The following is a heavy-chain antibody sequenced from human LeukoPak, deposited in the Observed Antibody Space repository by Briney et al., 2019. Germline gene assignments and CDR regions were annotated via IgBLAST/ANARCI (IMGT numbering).Heavy chain of an antibody. V-gene: IGHV3-7*05. CDR1: GFTFSNYW. J-gene: IGHJ4*02. Sequence: GGSLRLSCAASGFTFSNYWMSLVRQAPGKGLEWVANIKQDGSEKYYVDSVKGRFTISRDNAKKSLYLQMSSLRAEDTAVYYCARDPGGYSYGYYFDNWGQGTTVTVSS. CDR2: IKQDGSEK. CDR3: ARDPGGYSYGYYFDN. D-gene: IGHD5-18*01.